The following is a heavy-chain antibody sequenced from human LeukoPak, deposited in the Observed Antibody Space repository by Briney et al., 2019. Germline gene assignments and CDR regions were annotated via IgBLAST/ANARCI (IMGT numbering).Heavy chain of an antibody. CDR1: NYSITSGYF. CDR2: IYRSCTT. CDR3: ARDGVFHDSDGYSFDY. V-gene: IGHV4-38-2*02. D-gene: IGHD3-22*01. Sequence: SETLSLTCAVSNYSITSGYFWGWIRPPPGKGLEWIASIYRSCTTYYNPSLRNRVTLFVDTSKNQFSLQLTSLTAADTAVYYCARDGVFHDSDGYSFDYWGQGTIVTVSS. J-gene: IGHJ4*02.